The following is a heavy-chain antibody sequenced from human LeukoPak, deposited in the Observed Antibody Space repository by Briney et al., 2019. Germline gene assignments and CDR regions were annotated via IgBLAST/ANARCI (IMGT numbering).Heavy chain of an antibody. CDR2: IRYDGSNK. V-gene: IGHV3-30*02. D-gene: IGHD3-16*02. CDR3: GKAMITFGGVIVQPDY. CDR1: GFTFSSYG. Sequence: PGGSLRLSYAASGFTFSSYGMHWARQAPGKELEWVAFIRYDGSNKYYADSVKGRFTISRDNSKNTLYLQMNSLRAEDTAVYYCGKAMITFGGVIVQPDYWGQGTLVTVSS. J-gene: IGHJ4*02.